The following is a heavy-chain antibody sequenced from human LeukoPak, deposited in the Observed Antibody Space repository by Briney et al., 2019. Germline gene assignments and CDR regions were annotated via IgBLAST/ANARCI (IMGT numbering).Heavy chain of an antibody. V-gene: IGHV4-39*07. D-gene: IGHD3-9*01. CDR2: IYYSGST. J-gene: IGHJ4*02. CDR3: ASMGYDILTGYYLDY. CDR1: GGSISSSSYY. Sequence: LETLSLTCTVSGGSISSSSYYWGWIRQPPGKGLEWIGSIYYSGSTYYNPSLKSRVTISVDTSKNQFSLKLSSVTAADTAVYYCASMGYDILTGYYLDYWGQGTLVTVSS.